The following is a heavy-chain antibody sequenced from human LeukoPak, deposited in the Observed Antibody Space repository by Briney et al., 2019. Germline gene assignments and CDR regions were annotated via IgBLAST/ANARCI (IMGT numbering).Heavy chain of an antibody. Sequence: SGPTLVNPTQTLSLTCTVSGGSIRSGSYYWSWIRQPAGKGLEWIGRIYTSGSTNYNPSLKSRVTISVDTSKNQFSLKLSSVTAADTAVYYCARESITMVRGVIHNWFDPWGQGTLVTVSS. CDR3: ARESITMVRGVIHNWFDP. J-gene: IGHJ5*02. D-gene: IGHD3-10*01. CDR2: IYTSGST. V-gene: IGHV4-61*02. CDR1: GGSIRSGSYY.